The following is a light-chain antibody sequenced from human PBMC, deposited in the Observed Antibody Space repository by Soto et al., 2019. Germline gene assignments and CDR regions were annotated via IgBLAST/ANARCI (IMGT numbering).Light chain of an antibody. J-gene: IGLJ7*01. CDR3: CSYVGSRTLI. CDR1: SSDVGNYNL. CDR2: EVT. V-gene: IGLV2-23*02. Sequence: QSALTQPASVSGSPGQSITISCTGTSSDVGNYNLVSWYQHYPGKAPKLIIYEVTRRPSGMSNRFLGSKSGNTASLTIPGLQAEDEAEYYCCSYVGSRTLIFGGGTQLTVL.